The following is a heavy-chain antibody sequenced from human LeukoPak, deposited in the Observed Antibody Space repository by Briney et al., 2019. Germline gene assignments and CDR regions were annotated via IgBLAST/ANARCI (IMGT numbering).Heavy chain of an antibody. CDR3: AKAERGAVGDY. Sequence: GGSLRLSCAASGFTFSSYSMNWVRQAPGKGLEWVSYISSSSSTIYYADSVKGRFTISRDNAKNSLYLQMNSLRAEDTAVYYCAKAERGAVGDYWGQGTLVTVSS. CDR1: GFTFSSYS. CDR2: ISSSSSTI. D-gene: IGHD1-26*01. V-gene: IGHV3-48*01. J-gene: IGHJ4*02.